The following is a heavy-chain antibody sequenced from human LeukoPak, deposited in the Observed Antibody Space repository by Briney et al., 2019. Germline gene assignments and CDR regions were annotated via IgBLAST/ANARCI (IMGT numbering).Heavy chain of an antibody. CDR3: ARQGREAFDI. J-gene: IGHJ3*02. CDR1: GGSISSYY. CDR2: IYYSGST. V-gene: IGHV4-59*08. Sequence: SETLSLTCTVSGGSISSYYWSWIRQPPGKGLEWIGYIYYSGSTNYNPSLESRVTISVDTSKNQFSLKLSSVTAADTAAYYCARQGREAFDIWGQGTMVTVSS. D-gene: IGHD1-26*01.